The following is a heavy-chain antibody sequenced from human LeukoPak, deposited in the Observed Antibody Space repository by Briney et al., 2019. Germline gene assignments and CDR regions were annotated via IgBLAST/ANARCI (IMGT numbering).Heavy chain of an antibody. CDR3: ARLWRSGYYYMDV. Sequence: SETLSLTCTVSGYSISSGYYWGWIRQPPGKGLEWIGSIYYSGSTYYNPSLKSRVTISVDTSKNQFSLKLSSVTAADTAVYYCARLWRSGYYYMDVWGKGTTVTISS. V-gene: IGHV4-38-2*02. D-gene: IGHD3-3*01. CDR2: IYYSGST. J-gene: IGHJ6*03. CDR1: GYSISSGYY.